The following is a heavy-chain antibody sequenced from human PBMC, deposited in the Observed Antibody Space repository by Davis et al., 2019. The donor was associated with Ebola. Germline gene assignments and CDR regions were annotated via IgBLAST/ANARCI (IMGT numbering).Heavy chain of an antibody. CDR3: ARDRHYYDSSGYYTFDY. CDR1: GFTFSSYW. V-gene: IGHV3-7*01. J-gene: IGHJ4*02. CDR2: IKQDGSEK. Sequence: GESLKISCAASGFTFSSYWMSWVRQAPGKGLEWVANIKQDGSEKYYVDSVKGRFTISRDNAKNSLYLQMNSLRAEDTAVYYCARDRHYYDSSGYYTFDYWGQGTLVTVSS. D-gene: IGHD3-22*01.